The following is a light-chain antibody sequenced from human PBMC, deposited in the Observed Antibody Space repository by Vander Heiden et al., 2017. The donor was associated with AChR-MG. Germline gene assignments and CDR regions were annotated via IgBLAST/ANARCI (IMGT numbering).Light chain of an antibody. J-gene: IGLJ3*02. CDR1: RSTFGSNV. CDR2: SND. V-gene: IGLV1-44*01. CDR3: ATWDGNLNGRV. Sequence: QSVLTQHPSASGAPGQRVTIFGSGSRSTFGSNVVNWTLQPPGTAPNLLIYSNDQRPSGVPDRFSGSKSGTSASLAISGLQSEDEADYYCATWDGNLNGRVFGGGTKLTVL.